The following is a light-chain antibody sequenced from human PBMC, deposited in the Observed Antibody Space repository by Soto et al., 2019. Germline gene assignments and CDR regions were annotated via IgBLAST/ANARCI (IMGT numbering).Light chain of an antibody. CDR2: LSSDGSH. V-gene: IGLV4-69*01. CDR1: SGHSSYA. J-gene: IGLJ2*01. CDR3: QTWDTGARVV. Sequence: QPVLTQSPSASASLGASVKLTCTLSSGHSSYAIAWHQQQPEKGPRYLMKLSSDGSHSKGDGIPDRFSGSSSGAERYLTISSLQSEDEADYYCQTWDTGARVVFGGGTNSPS.